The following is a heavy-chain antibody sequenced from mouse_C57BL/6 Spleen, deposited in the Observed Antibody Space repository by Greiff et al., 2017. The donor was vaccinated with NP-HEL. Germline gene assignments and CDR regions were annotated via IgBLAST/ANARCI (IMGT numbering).Heavy chain of an antibody. CDR3: ARDHYGSSFDY. Sequence: EVKLVESEGGLVQPGSSMKLSCTASGFTFSDYYMAWVRQVPEKGLEWVANINYDGSSTYYLDSLKSRFIIPRDNAKNILYLQMSSLKSEDTATYYCARDHYGSSFDYWGQGTTLTVSS. CDR2: INYDGSST. CDR1: GFTFSDYY. V-gene: IGHV5-16*01. D-gene: IGHD1-1*01. J-gene: IGHJ2*01.